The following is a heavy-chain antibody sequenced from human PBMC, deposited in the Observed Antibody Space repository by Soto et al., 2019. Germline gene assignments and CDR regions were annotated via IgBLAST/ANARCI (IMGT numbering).Heavy chain of an antibody. V-gene: IGHV3-9*01. CDR2: ISWDTGRI. CDR3: GKSKTFNNGHDD. D-gene: IGHD1-20*01. CDR1: GFTFSSYA. Sequence: PGGYLRLSCAASGFTFSSYAMHWVRQAPGKGLEWVSGISWDTGRIDYADSVKGRFTISRDNAKNSLYLQMNSLRPEDTALYYCGKSKTFNNGHDDWGQGTLVSV. J-gene: IGHJ4*02.